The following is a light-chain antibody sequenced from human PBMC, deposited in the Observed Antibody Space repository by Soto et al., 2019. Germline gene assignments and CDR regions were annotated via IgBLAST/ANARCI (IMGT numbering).Light chain of an antibody. Sequence: QSALTQPASVSGSPGQSITISCTGTSSDVGVYNYVSWYRQHPGKAPKLMIYEVSNRPSGVSNRFSGSKSGNTASLTISGLQAEDEADYYCNSYTSSSTHVVFGGGTKLTVL. CDR1: SSDVGVYNY. CDR3: NSYTSSSTHVV. CDR2: EVS. V-gene: IGLV2-14*01. J-gene: IGLJ2*01.